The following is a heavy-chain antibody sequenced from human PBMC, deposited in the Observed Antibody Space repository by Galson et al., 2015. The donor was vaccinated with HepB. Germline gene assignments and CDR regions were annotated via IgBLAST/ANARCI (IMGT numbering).Heavy chain of an antibody. J-gene: IGHJ3*02. D-gene: IGHD5-24*01. CDR3: ARDGGEMATYLRIGDAFDI. CDR1: GFTFSDYY. CDR2: IRSSGSTI. Sequence: SLRLSCAASGFTFSDYYMSWIRQAPGKGLEWVSYIRSSGSTIYYADSVKGRFTISRDNAKNSLYLQMNSLRAEDTAVYYCARDGGEMATYLRIGDAFDIWGQGTMVTVST. V-gene: IGHV3-11*01.